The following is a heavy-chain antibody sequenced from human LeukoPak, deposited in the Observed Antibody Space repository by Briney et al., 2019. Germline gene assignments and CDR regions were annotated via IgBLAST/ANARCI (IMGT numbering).Heavy chain of an antibody. CDR1: GYTFTGYY. V-gene: IGHV1-2*02. CDR2: INPNSGGT. Sequence: GASVKVSCKASGYTFTGYYMHWVRQAPGQGLEWMGWINPNSGGTNYAQKFQGRVTMARDTSISTAYMELSRLRSDDTAVYYCARATRGVVPAAPGDYWGQGTLVTVSS. D-gene: IGHD2-2*01. J-gene: IGHJ4*02. CDR3: ARATRGVVPAAPGDY.